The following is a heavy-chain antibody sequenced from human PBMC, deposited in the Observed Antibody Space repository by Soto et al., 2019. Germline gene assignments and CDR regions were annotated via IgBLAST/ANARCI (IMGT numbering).Heavy chain of an antibody. CDR1: GGSISSSNW. J-gene: IGHJ4*02. CDR2: IYHSGST. V-gene: IGHV4-4*02. Sequence: PSETLSLTCAVSGGSISSSNWWSWVRQPPGKGLEWIGEIYHSGSTNYNPSLKSRVTISVDKSKNQFSLKLSSVTAADTAVYYYASSRSGTVMGSYSVYFDYWGQGTLVTVSS. D-gene: IGHD1-26*01. CDR3: ASSRSGTVMGSYSVYFDY.